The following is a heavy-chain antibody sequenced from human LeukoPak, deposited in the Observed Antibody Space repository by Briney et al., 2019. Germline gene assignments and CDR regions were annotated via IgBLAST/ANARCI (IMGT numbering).Heavy chain of an antibody. J-gene: IGHJ4*02. V-gene: IGHV3-30*04. D-gene: IGHD2-15*01. Sequence: GGSLRLSCAASGFTFISYAIHWVRQAPGKGLEWVAVISFHGTDTFYADSVKGRFTISRDNSKNTLYLQMSSLRGDDTAVYYCAKARGYCSGGSCYGAYWGQGTLVTVSS. CDR2: ISFHGTDT. CDR1: GFTFISYA. CDR3: AKARGYCSGGSCYGAY.